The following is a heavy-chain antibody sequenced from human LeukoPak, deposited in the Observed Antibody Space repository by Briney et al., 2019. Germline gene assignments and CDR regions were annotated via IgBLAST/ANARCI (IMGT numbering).Heavy chain of an antibody. V-gene: IGHV4-39*01. Sequence: PSETLSLTCTVSGGSISSSSYYWGWIRQPPRKGLEWIGSIYYSGSTYYNPSLKSRVTISVDTSKNQFSLKLSSVTAADTAVYYCARGSSSWYHEFDPWGQGTLVTVYS. CDR1: GGSISSSSYY. J-gene: IGHJ5*02. D-gene: IGHD6-13*01. CDR3: ARGSSSWYHEFDP. CDR2: IYYSGST.